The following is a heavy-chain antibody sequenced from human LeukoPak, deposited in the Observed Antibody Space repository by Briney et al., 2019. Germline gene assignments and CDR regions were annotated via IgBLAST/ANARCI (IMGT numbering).Heavy chain of an antibody. CDR1: GGSINNYY. Sequence: SETLSLTCTVSGGSINNYYWSWIRQPPGKGLEWIGYIYYSGSTNYNPSLKSRVTISVDTSKNQFSLKLSSVTAADTAVYYCARAEDCGGDCYSYWFDPWGQGTLVTVSS. CDR3: ARAEDCGGDCYSYWFDP. D-gene: IGHD2-21*02. V-gene: IGHV4-59*01. J-gene: IGHJ5*02. CDR2: IYYSGST.